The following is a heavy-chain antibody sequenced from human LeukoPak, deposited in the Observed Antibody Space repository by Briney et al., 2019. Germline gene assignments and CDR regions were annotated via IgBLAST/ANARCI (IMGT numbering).Heavy chain of an antibody. Sequence: SETLSLTCAVYGVSFSGYFWSWIRQPPGKGLEWIGEINHSGSTNYNPSLKSRVTISVDTSKNQFSLKLSSVTAADTAVYYCARVPANYDYVWGSYRPQPHFAYWGQGTLVTVSS. V-gene: IGHV4-34*01. CDR1: GVSFSGYF. D-gene: IGHD3-16*02. CDR3: ARVPANYDYVWGSYRPQPHFAY. CDR2: INHSGST. J-gene: IGHJ4*02.